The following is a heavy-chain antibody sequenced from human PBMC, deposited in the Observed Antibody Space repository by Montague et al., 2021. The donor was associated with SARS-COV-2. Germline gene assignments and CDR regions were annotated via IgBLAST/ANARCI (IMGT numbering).Heavy chain of an antibody. J-gene: IGHJ6*02. CDR1: GFTFSSYS. V-gene: IGHV3-21*01. CDR3: AREAMVRGFDYYGMDV. CDR2: ISSSSSSI. Sequence: YLRLSCAASGFTFSSYSMNWVRQAPGKGLEWVSSISSSSSSIYYADSVKGRFTISRDNAKNSLYLQTNSLRAEDTAVYYCAREAMVRGFDYYGMDVWGQGTTVTVSS. D-gene: IGHD3-10*01.